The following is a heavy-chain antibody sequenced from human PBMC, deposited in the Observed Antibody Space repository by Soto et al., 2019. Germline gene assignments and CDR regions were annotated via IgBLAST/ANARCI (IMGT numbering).Heavy chain of an antibody. J-gene: IGHJ3*02. CDR1: GYTLTSYG. V-gene: IGHV1-18*01. Sequence: QVHLVQSGAEVKKPGASVKVSCKASGYTLTSYGISWVRQAPGQGLQWMGWISAYNGNTNYADKFQGRVTMTTDTSTSTAHIEVRSLRSDDTAVYYCARAGAFYETSGYPWSTVYMWGQGTIVTFSS. CDR3: ARAGAFYETSGYPWSTVYM. CDR2: ISAYNGNT. D-gene: IGHD3-22*01.